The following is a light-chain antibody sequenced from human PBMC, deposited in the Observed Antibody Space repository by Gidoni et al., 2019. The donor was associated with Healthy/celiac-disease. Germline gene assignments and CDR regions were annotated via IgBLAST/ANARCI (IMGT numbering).Light chain of an antibody. CDR3: QQYYSTPYT. CDR2: CAS. V-gene: IGKV4-1*01. CDR1: QSVLYSSNNKNY. J-gene: IGKJ2*01. Sequence: DSVMNQSQDSLAVSLGERATINCKSSQSVLYSSNNKNYLAWYQQKPGQPPKLLIYCASTRESGVPDRFSGSGSGSDFTLTISSLQAEDVAVYYCQQYYSTPYTFGQGTKLEIK.